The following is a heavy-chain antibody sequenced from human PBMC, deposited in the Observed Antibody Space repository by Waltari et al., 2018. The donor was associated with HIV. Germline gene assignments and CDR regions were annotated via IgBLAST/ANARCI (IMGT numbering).Heavy chain of an antibody. D-gene: IGHD6-13*01. Sequence: QVQLVQSGAEVKKPGASVKVSCKASGYTFTGYYMHWVRQAPGQGLEWMRWSNPNSGGTNNEQRFQGRGSMTRDTANSTAYMELSRLRSDDTAVYYCARAGTSTNYYYYGMDVWGQGTTVTVSS. CDR1: GYTFTGYY. J-gene: IGHJ6*02. CDR2: SNPNSGGT. V-gene: IGHV1-2*02. CDR3: ARAGTSTNYYYYGMDV.